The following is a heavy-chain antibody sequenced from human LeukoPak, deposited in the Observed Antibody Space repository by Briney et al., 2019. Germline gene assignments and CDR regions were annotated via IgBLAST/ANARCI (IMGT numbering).Heavy chain of an antibody. CDR1: GGSISSHY. CDR3: ARGPEWELWYYFDY. CDR2: IYYSGST. Sequence: SETLSLTCTVSGGSISSHYWSWIRQPPGKGLEGMGYIYYSGSTNYNPSLNSRVTISVDTSKNQFSLKLSSVTAADTAVYYCARGPEWELWYYFDYWGQGTLVTVSS. V-gene: IGHV4-59*11. D-gene: IGHD1-26*01. J-gene: IGHJ4*02.